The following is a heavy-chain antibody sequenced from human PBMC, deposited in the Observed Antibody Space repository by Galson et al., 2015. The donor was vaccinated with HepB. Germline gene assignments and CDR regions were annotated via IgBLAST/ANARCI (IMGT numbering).Heavy chain of an antibody. CDR1: GDNFGNFD. V-gene: IGHV1-69*13. Sequence: SVKVSCKASGDNFGNFDFSWVRQAPGQGLEWMGGIIPILGTADYAQKFQDRVTITADESTNTVHMELSSLKFGDTGIYYCARDAGYCGGRCYYFDYWGQGTLVTVSS. CDR3: ARDAGYCGGRCYYFDY. CDR2: IIPILGTA. J-gene: IGHJ4*02. D-gene: IGHD2-21*01.